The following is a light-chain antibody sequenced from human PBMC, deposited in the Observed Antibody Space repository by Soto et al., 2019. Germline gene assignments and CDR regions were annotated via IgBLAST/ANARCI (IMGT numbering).Light chain of an antibody. Sequence: SYELPQPPSVSVAPGQTARITCGGNNIGSKSVHWYQQKPGQAPVLVVYDDSDRPSGIPGRFSGSNSGNTATLTISRVEAGDEADYYCQVWDSSSDHYVFGTGTKVTVL. J-gene: IGLJ1*01. V-gene: IGLV3-21*02. CDR3: QVWDSSSDHYV. CDR1: NIGSKS. CDR2: DDS.